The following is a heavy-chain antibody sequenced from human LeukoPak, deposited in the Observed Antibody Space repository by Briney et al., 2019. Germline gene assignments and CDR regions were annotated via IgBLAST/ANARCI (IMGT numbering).Heavy chain of an antibody. V-gene: IGHV1-69*13. CDR3: ARASNYYDSSGYYRREYFDY. CDR1: GGTFSSYA. Sequence: ASVTVSCKASGGTFSSYAISWVRQAPGQGLEWMGGIIPIFGTANYAQKFQGRVTITADESTSTAYMELSSLRSEDTAVYYCARASNYYDSSGYYRREYFDYWGQGTLVTVSS. J-gene: IGHJ4*02. CDR2: IIPIFGTA. D-gene: IGHD3-22*01.